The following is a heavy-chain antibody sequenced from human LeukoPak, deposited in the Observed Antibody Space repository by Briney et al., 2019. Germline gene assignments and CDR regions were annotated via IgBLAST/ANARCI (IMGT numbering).Heavy chain of an antibody. Sequence: ASVTVSCKASGYTFTNYYMHWVRQAPGQGLEWMGIINPSGSSTSYVKKFQGRVTMTRDTSTSTVYMELSSLRSEDTAVYYCARDYGGNSYYYGMDVWGQGTTVTVSS. CDR1: GYTFTNYY. J-gene: IGHJ6*02. CDR2: INPSGSST. D-gene: IGHD4-23*01. CDR3: ARDYGGNSYYYGMDV. V-gene: IGHV1-46*01.